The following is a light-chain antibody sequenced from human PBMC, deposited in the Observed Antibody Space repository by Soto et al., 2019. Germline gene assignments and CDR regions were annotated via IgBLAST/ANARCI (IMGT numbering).Light chain of an antibody. CDR3: SSYTSSNTVI. V-gene: IGLV2-14*01. CDR1: SSDVGGYNY. J-gene: IGLJ2*01. Sequence: QSALTQPASVSGSPGQSITISCTGTSSDVGGYNYVSWYQQHPGKAPKLMIYDVTNRPSGVSNRFSGSKSGNTASLTISGLHAEDEADYYCSSYTSSNTVIFGGGTKVTVL. CDR2: DVT.